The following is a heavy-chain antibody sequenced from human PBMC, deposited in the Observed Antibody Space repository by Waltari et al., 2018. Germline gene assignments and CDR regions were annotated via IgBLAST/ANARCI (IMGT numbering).Heavy chain of an antibody. CDR3: ASLYYYDSSGYPPSGAFDI. V-gene: IGHV4-59*01. Sequence: QVQLQESGPGLVKPSETLSLTCTVPGGSISSYYWSWIRQPPGKGLEWIGYIYYSGSTNYNPSLKSRVTISVDTSKNQFSLKLSSVTAADTAVYYCASLYYYDSSGYPPSGAFDIWGQGTMVTVSS. CDR1: GGSISSYY. CDR2: IYYSGST. D-gene: IGHD3-22*01. J-gene: IGHJ3*02.